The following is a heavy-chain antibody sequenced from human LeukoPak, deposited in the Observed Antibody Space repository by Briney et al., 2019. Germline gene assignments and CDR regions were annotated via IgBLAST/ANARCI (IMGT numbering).Heavy chain of an antibody. Sequence: SETLSLTCTVSGGSISSSSYYWGWIRQPPGKGLEWIGSIYYSGSTYYNPSLKSRVTISVDTSKNQFSLKLSSVIAADTAVYYCARSGWITMVRGVIIRWGIFDYWGQGTLVTVSS. D-gene: IGHD3-10*01. J-gene: IGHJ4*02. CDR2: IYYSGST. CDR1: GGSISSSSYY. V-gene: IGHV4-39*01. CDR3: ARSGWITMVRGVIIRWGIFDY.